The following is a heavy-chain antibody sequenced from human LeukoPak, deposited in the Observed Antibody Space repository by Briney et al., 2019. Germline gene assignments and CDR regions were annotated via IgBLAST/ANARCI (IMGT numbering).Heavy chain of an antibody. CDR3: AKEDYSSSWYFDY. D-gene: IGHD6-13*01. Sequence: PGGPLRLSCAASGFTFSSYGMHWVRQAPGKGLEWVAVISYDGSNKYYADSVKGRFTISRDNSKNTLYLQMNSLRAEDTAVYCCAKEDYSSSWYFDYWGQGTLVTVSS. CDR2: ISYDGSNK. J-gene: IGHJ4*02. V-gene: IGHV3-30*18. CDR1: GFTFSSYG.